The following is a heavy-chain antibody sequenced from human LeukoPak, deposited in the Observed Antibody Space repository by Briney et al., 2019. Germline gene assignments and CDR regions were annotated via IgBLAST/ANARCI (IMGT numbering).Heavy chain of an antibody. D-gene: IGHD6-6*01. J-gene: IGHJ4*02. CDR3: ARISARSFDY. Sequence: SVKVSCKASGGTFSSYAISWVRQAPGQGLEWMGRIIPILGIGNYAQKFQGRVTITADKSTSTAYMELSSLRSEDTAVYYCARISARSFDYWGQGTLVTVSS. CDR1: GGTFSSYA. V-gene: IGHV1-69*04. CDR2: IIPILGIG.